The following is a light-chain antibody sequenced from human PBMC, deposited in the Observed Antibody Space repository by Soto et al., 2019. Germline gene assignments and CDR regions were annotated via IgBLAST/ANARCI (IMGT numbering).Light chain of an antibody. V-gene: IGKV3-11*01. CDR2: DAS. Sequence: EIVLTQSPATLSLSPGERATLSCRASQSVSSYLAWYQQKPGQAPRLLIYDASNRATGIPARFSGSWSGTDFTLTISRLEHEDSGVYYCQQRSNWPPTFGQGTKLEIK. CDR3: QQRSNWPPT. CDR1: QSVSSY. J-gene: IGKJ2*01.